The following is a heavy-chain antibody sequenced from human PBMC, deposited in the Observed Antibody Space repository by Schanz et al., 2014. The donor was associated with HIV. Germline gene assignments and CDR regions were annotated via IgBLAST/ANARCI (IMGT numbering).Heavy chain of an antibody. Sequence: DVQLVESGGSLVQPGGSLRLSCAASGFRFRSYWMSWVRQAPGKGLVWVSRINSDGSSTNYADSVKGRFTISRDNAKNSLYLNMYSLRAEDTAVYFCAKSNGGDTAVVQYYFDYWGQGTLVSVSS. V-gene: IGHV3-74*02. D-gene: IGHD5-18*01. J-gene: IGHJ4*02. CDR1: GFRFRSYW. CDR2: INSDGSST. CDR3: AKSNGGDTAVVQYYFDY.